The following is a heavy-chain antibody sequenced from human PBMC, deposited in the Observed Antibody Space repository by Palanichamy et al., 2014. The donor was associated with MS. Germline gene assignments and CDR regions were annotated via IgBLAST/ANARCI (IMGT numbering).Heavy chain of an antibody. CDR3: TRGSYGGFLYYYYGMDV. CDR2: IYSGDST. CDR1: GFTVSGGY. V-gene: IGHV3-53*01. J-gene: IGHJ6*02. D-gene: IGHD4-23*01. Sequence: EVQLVESGGGLIQPGGSLRLSCAASGFTVSGGYMTWVRQAPGKGLERVSLIYSGDSTYYADSVKGRFTISRDKSKNTLFLQMNSLRAEDTAVYYCTRGSYGGFLYYYYGMDVWGQGTTVIVSS.